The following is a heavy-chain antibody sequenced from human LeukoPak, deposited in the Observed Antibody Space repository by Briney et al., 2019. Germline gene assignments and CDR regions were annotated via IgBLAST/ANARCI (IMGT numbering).Heavy chain of an antibody. CDR1: GFTSSDYS. CDR3: AKDTDSGSYASFDY. Sequence: GGSLRLSCAASGFTSSDYSMNWVRQAPGKGLEWISYIGIDSGNTNYADSVKGRFTISRDNSKNTLYLQMNSLRAEDTAVYYCAKDTDSGSYASFDYWGQGTLVTVSS. V-gene: IGHV3-48*01. D-gene: IGHD1-26*01. CDR2: IGIDSGNT. J-gene: IGHJ4*02.